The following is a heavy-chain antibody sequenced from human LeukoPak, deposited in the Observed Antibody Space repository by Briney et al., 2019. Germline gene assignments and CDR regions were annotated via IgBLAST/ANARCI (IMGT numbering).Heavy chain of an antibody. CDR1: GFTFSSYA. D-gene: IGHD2/OR15-2a*01. V-gene: IGHV3-23*01. CDR3: AKRDVSDSSTYSHLFAC. J-gene: IGHJ4*02. CDR2: ISGSGSIT. Sequence: GGSLRLSCAASGFTFSSYAMSWVRQAPGRGLEWVSGISGSGSITLYADSVKGRFAISRDNSKSTVFLHMNSLRVEDTAIYYCAKRDVSDSSTYSHLFACWGQGTLVTVSS.